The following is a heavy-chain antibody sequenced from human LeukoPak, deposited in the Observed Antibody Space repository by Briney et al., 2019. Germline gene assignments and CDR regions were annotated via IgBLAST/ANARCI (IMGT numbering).Heavy chain of an antibody. CDR1: GGSISSYH. CDR2: IYYSGST. V-gene: IGHV4-59*01. J-gene: IGHJ4*02. CDR3: ARVGYSYGYDY. Sequence: SETLSLTCTVSGGSISSYHWSWIRQPPGKGLEWIGYIYYSGSTNYNPSLKSRVTISVDTSKNQFSLKLGSVTAADTAVYYCARVGYSYGYDYWGQGTLVTVSS. D-gene: IGHD5-18*01.